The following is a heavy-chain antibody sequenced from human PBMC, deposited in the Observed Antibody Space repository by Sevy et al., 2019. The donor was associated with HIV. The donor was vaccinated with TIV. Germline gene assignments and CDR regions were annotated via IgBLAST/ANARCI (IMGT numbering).Heavy chain of an antibody. Sequence: GGSLRLSCAASGFTFSSYSMNWVRQAPGKGLEWVSSISSSSSYIYYAASVKGGFTNTRDNAKNSLYRQMNSLRAEDTAVYYCARYGGSSSSSPYYYYYYGMDVWGQGTTVTVSS. J-gene: IGHJ6*02. D-gene: IGHD6-6*01. V-gene: IGHV3-21*01. CDR3: ARYGGSSSSSPYYYYYYGMDV. CDR2: ISSSSSYI. CDR1: GFTFSSYS.